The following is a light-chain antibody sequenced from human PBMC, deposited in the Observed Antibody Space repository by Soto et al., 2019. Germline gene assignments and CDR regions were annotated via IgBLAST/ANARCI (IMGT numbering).Light chain of an antibody. CDR3: ASWDDNLNGPV. J-gene: IGLJ2*01. Sequence: QSVLTQPPSASGTPGQRFTISCSGSDSNIGNNPVHWYQQFPGKAPKLLIYYDDMLYSGVSDRFSGSKSGTSASLAISGLQSEDEADYYCASWDDNLNGPVFGRGTKLTVL. V-gene: IGLV1-36*01. CDR1: DSNIGNNP. CDR2: YDD.